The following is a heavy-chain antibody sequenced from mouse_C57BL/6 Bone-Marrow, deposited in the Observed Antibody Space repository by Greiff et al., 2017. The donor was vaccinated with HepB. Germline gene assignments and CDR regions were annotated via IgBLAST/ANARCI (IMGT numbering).Heavy chain of an antibody. CDR3: ARAGRRGYFDV. J-gene: IGHJ1*03. V-gene: IGHV1-63*01. D-gene: IGHD2-12*01. Sequence: VQLKESGAELVRPGTSVKMSCKASGYTFTNYWIGWAKQRPGHGLEWIGDIYPGGGYTNYNEKFKGKATLTADKSSSTAYMQFSSLTSEDSAIYYCARAGRRGYFDVWGTGTTVTVSS. CDR2: IYPGGGYT. CDR1: GYTFTNYW.